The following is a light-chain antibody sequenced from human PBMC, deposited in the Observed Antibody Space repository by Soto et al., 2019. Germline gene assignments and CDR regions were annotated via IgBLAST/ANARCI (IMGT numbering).Light chain of an antibody. Sequence: QSVLTQPASMSGSPGQWIAISCTGTSSDIGTYNLVSWYQQHPGKVPKLLISEVNKRPSGVSNRFSGSKSGNTAYLTSSRLQTEDEADYYCCSLAGSGTGVFGTGTKVTVL. CDR2: EVN. CDR1: SSDIGTYNL. CDR3: CSLAGSGTGV. J-gene: IGLJ1*01. V-gene: IGLV2-23*02.